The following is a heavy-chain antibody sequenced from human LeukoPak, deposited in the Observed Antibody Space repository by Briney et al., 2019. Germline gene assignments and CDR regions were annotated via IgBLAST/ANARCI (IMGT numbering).Heavy chain of an antibody. J-gene: IGHJ4*02. CDR3: ARAIRYQLLSDY. CDR2: MNPNSANT. D-gene: IGHD2-2*01. Sequence: ASVRVSCKASGYTFSTYDINWLRQAAGQGLEWMGRMNPNSANTGFAKKFQGRAAITRDTSTATAYLELSGLTSEDTAVYYCARAIRYQLLSDYWGQGTLVTVSS. V-gene: IGHV1-8*02. CDR1: GYTFSTYD.